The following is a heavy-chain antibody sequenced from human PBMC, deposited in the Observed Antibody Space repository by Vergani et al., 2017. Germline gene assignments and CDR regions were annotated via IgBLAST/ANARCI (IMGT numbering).Heavy chain of an antibody. CDR1: GGSISSSSYY. V-gene: IGHV4-39*01. D-gene: IGHD3-9*01. J-gene: IGHJ2*01. CDR3: ARLGGYFDWLLYYWYFDL. Sequence: QLQLQESGPGLVKPSETLSLTCTVSGGSISSSSYYWGWIRQPPGKGLEWIGSIYYSGSTYYNPSLKSRVTISVDTSKNQFSLKLSSVTAADTAVYYCARLGGYFDWLLYYWYFDLWGRGTLVTVSS. CDR2: IYYSGST.